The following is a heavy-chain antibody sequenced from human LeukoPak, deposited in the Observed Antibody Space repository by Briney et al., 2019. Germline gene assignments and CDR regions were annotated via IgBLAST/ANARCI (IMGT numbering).Heavy chain of an antibody. V-gene: IGHV5-51*01. CDR1: GYSFSNYW. CDR2: IYPGDSDV. Sequence: GESLKISCKGSGYSFSNYWIGWVRQMPGKGLEWMGIIYPGDSDVRYCPSFQGQVTISADKSISTAYLQWSSLQASDTAMYYCARQGYNSTWDRYLAYWGQGTQVTVSS. D-gene: IGHD6-13*01. J-gene: IGHJ4*02. CDR3: ARQGYNSTWDRYLAY.